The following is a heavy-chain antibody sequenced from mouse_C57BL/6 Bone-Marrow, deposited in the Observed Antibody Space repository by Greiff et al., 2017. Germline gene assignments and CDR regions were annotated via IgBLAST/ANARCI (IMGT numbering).Heavy chain of an antibody. CDR1: GFNIKDDY. V-gene: IGHV14-4*01. Sequence: VQLQQSGAELVRPGASVKLSCTASGFNIKDDYMHWVKQRPEQGLEWIGWIDPENGDTEYASKFQSKATITADTSSNTAYLQLSSLTSEDTAVEYCTLPRQLRPFAYWGQGTLVTVSA. CDR2: IDPENGDT. CDR3: TLPRQLRPFAY. D-gene: IGHD3-2*02. J-gene: IGHJ3*01.